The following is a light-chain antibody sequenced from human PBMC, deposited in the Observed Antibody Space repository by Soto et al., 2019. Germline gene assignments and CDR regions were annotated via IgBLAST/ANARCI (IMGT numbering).Light chain of an antibody. CDR3: QQYKNWPPWT. J-gene: IGKJ1*01. Sequence: EIVVTQSPATLSGSPGERVTLSCRASQFVSSRLAWYQQRPGQPPRLLMYGASTRATGVPARFTSSGSGTDFTLTISSLRFEDSAVYFCQQYKNWPPWTFGQGTKVDIK. CDR1: QFVSSR. CDR2: GAS. V-gene: IGKV3-15*01.